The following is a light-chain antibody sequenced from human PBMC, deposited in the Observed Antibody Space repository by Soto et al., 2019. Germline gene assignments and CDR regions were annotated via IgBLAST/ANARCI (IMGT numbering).Light chain of an antibody. CDR3: QQYNNGTFS. J-gene: IGKJ5*01. Sequence: MTQFPAIVSASPGGGSTLYCRAAQVFTTNFSWCQRRRCQPPRRVIYDISTRATGGPARFSGSGSGTEFTLTISGLQSEDFALYFCQQYNNGTFSFGPGTRLEIK. V-gene: IGKV3-15*01. CDR1: QVFTTN. CDR2: DIS.